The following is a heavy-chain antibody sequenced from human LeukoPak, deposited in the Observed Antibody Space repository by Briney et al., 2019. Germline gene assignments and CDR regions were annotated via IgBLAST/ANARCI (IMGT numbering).Heavy chain of an antibody. J-gene: IGHJ3*02. CDR2: INPSGGCT. Sequence: ASVKVSCKASGYTFTSYYMHWVRQAPGQGLEWMGIINPSGGCTSYAQKFQSRVTMTRDTSTSTVYMELSSLRSEDTAVYYCARDPMIAGDAFDIWGQGTMVTVSS. CDR1: GYTFTSYY. CDR3: ARDPMIAGDAFDI. D-gene: IGHD3-22*01. V-gene: IGHV1-46*01.